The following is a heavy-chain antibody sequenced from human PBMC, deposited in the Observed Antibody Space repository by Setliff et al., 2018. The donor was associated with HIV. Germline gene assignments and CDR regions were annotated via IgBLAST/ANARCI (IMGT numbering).Heavy chain of an antibody. V-gene: IGHV3-48*04. J-gene: IGHJ6*03. CDR3: ARGGYYYYYYYMDV. Sequence: LSLSCAASGSGFTFSSYSMNWVRQAPGKGLEWVSYISSTSSTIYYADSVKGRFTISRDNAKNSLYLQMNSLRAEDTAVYYWARGGYYYYYYYMDVWGKGTTVTVSS. CDR2: ISSTSSTI. CDR1: GSGFTFSSYS. D-gene: IGHD3-16*01.